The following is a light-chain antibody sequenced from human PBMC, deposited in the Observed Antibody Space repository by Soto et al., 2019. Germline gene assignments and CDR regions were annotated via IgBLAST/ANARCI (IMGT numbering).Light chain of an antibody. J-gene: IGLJ1*01. Sequence: QSVLTQPPSASGSPGQSVTISCTGTSSDVGGYNYVSWYQQHPGKAPQLMIYEVNKRPSGVPDRFSGSKSGNTASLTVSGLQAEDEADYYCSSYAGINSVFGTGTKVT. V-gene: IGLV2-8*01. CDR2: EVN. CDR1: SSDVGGYNY. CDR3: SSYAGINSV.